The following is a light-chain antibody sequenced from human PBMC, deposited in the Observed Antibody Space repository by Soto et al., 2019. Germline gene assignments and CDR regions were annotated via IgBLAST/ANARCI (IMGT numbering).Light chain of an antibody. Sequence: EIVMTQSPATLSVSPGERATLSCRASQSVSSNLAWYQQKPGQAPRLLIYGASTRVTGIPARFSGGGSGKEFTLTISSLQSEDFAVYYCQQYNNWPGTFGQGTKVEIK. CDR1: QSVSSN. J-gene: IGKJ1*01. V-gene: IGKV3-15*01. CDR3: QQYNNWPGT. CDR2: GAS.